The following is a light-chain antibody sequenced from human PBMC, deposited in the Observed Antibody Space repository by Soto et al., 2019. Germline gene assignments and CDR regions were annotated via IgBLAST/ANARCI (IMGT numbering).Light chain of an antibody. CDR3: QQYHGWPRT. Sequence: EIQMTQSPATLSASPGERATLSCRASQNIYSNLAWYQQKPGQAPRLLIYGASTRATGIPARFSGTESGTEFTLTINSLQSEDSALYHCQQYHGWPRTFGQGTKVEIK. J-gene: IGKJ1*01. CDR1: QNIYSN. CDR2: GAS. V-gene: IGKV3-15*01.